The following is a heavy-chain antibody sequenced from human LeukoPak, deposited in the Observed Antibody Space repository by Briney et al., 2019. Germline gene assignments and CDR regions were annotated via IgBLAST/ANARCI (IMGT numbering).Heavy chain of an antibody. CDR1: GFTFSSYG. CDR2: IWYDGSNK. J-gene: IGHJ4*02. V-gene: IGHV3-33*01. CDR3: ARDPGTMVQGVNPLDY. Sequence: GGSLRLSCAASGFTFSSYGVHWVRQAPGKGLEWVVVIWYDGSNKYYADSVKGRFTIYRDNSKNTLYLQMNSLRAEDTAVYYCARDPGTMVQGVNPLDYWGQGTLVTVSS. D-gene: IGHD3-10*01.